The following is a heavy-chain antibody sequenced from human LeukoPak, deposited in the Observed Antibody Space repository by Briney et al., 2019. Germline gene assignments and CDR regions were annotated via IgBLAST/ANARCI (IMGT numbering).Heavy chain of an antibody. CDR3: AKDQPLSSSSEPDY. CDR1: GFTFSSYA. Sequence: PGGSLRLSCAASGFTFSSYAMSWVRQAPGKGLEWVSAISGSGGSTYYADSVKGRFTISRDNSENTLYLQMNSLRAEDTAVYYCAKDQPLSSSSEPDYWGQGTLVTVSS. V-gene: IGHV3-23*01. J-gene: IGHJ4*02. CDR2: ISGSGGST. D-gene: IGHD6-6*01.